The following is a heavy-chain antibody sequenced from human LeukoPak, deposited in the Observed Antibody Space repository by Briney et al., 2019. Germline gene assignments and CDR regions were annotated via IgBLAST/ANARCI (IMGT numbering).Heavy chain of an antibody. CDR1: GFAFSSSW. CDR3: ARDWVTY. V-gene: IGHV3-74*01. Sequence: GGSLRLSCAASGFAFSSSWMSWVRQAPGEGLLWVSRINTDESNTGYADSVKGRFTISRDNAKNSLYLQMNSLRVEDTAVYYCARDWVTYWGQGTLVTVSS. CDR2: INTDESNT. D-gene: IGHD2-21*02. J-gene: IGHJ4*02.